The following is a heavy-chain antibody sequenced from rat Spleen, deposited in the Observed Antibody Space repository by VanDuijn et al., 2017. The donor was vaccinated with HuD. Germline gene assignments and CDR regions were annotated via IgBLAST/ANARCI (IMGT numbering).Heavy chain of an antibody. CDR1: GFTFSHYD. CDR3: ATAYGYTYGDFDY. D-gene: IGHD1-9*01. J-gene: IGHJ2*01. V-gene: IGHV5-19*01. Sequence: EVQLVESGGGLVQPGRSMKLSCAASGFTFSHYDMAWVRQAPQKGLEWVASISPSGGSTYYRDSVKGRFTISRDNAKSTLYLQMDSLMSEDTATYYYATAYGYTYGDFDYWGQGVMVTVSS. CDR2: ISPSGGST.